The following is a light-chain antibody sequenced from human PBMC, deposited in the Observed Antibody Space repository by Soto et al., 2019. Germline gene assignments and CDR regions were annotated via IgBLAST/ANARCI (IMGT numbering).Light chain of an antibody. CDR3: AAWDDSLNAL. CDR2: IND. CDR1: SSNIGDNP. V-gene: IGLV1-44*01. Sequence: QSVLTQPPSASGTPGQRITISCSGSSSNIGDNPVNWYQRPPGAAPKLLIYINDQRPSGVPDRFSGSKSGTSASLAISGLQPEDEADYYCAAWDDSLNALFGTGTKGTVL. J-gene: IGLJ1*01.